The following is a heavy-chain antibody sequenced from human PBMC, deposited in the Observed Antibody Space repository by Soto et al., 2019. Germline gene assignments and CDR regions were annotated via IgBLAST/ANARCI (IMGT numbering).Heavy chain of an antibody. D-gene: IGHD3-10*01. CDR3: ARDQGGLLWFGEGGPLFDY. CDR1: GFTFSSYG. CDR2: IWYDGSNK. J-gene: IGHJ4*02. Sequence: PGGSLRLSCAASGFTFSSYGMHWVRQAPGKGLEWVAVIWYDGSNKYYADSVRGRFTISRDNSKNTLYLQMNSLRAEDTAVYYCARDQGGLLWFGEGGPLFDYWGQGTLVTVSS. V-gene: IGHV3-33*01.